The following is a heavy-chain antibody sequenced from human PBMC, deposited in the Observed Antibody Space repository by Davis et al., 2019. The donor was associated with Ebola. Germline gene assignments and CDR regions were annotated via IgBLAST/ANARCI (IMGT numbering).Heavy chain of an antibody. CDR2: INYSGST. CDR1: GASISSYY. J-gene: IGHJ6*02. V-gene: IGHV4-59*01. Sequence: MPSETLSLTCTVSGASISSYYWSWIRQPPGKGLEWIAYINYSGSTNYNPSLKSRVTISVDTSKNQFSLRLSSVTAADTAVYYCARVGSGEFFYYYGMDVWGQGTTVTVSS. CDR3: ARVGSGEFFYYYGMDV. D-gene: IGHD3-10*01.